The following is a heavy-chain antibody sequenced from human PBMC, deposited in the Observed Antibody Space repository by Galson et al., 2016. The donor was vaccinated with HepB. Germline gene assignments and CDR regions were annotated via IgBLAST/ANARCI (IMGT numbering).Heavy chain of an antibody. CDR3: ARGSTGMTGTTIHS. Sequence: SLRLSCAVSGYPFSNFAMHWVRQAPGMGLEWVAVISSDGGNKKYADSVEGRFTISRDNSRNTLYVEMNSLRTEDTAVYYCARGSTGMTGTTIHSWGQGTLVTVSS. V-gene: IGHV3-30*04. CDR1: GYPFSNFA. D-gene: IGHD1-7*01. J-gene: IGHJ4*02. CDR2: ISSDGGNK.